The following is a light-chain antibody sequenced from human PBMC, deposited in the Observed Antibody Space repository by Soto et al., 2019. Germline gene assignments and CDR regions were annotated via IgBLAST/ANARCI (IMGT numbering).Light chain of an antibody. CDR1: RGICSW. CDR2: AAS. CDR3: QQSYSMPIT. Sequence: DIQMTQYRSXLSASVGDRVTITCRASRGICSWLGWYQQKRGXTPNLXXSAASTLQGGGPSRFSGGGSVTDFTRTISSLQPEDFATYYGQQSYSMPITFGQGTRLEIK. V-gene: IGKV1-39*01. J-gene: IGKJ5*01.